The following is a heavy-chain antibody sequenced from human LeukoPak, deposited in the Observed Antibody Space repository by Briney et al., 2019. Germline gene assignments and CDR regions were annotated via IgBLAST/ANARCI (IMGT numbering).Heavy chain of an antibody. CDR2: INAGNGNT. Sequence: ASVKVSCKASGYTFTSYAMHWVRQAPGQRLEWMGWINAGNGNTKYSQKFQGRVTITTDESTSTAYMELSSLRSEDTAVYYCATSIFGVVMGYNWFDPWGQGTLVTVSS. V-gene: IGHV1-3*01. D-gene: IGHD3-3*01. CDR3: ATSIFGVVMGYNWFDP. J-gene: IGHJ5*02. CDR1: GYTFTSYA.